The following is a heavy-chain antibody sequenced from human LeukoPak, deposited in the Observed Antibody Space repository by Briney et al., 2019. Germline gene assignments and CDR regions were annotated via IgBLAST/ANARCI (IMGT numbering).Heavy chain of an antibody. CDR1: GYSISTGYY. Sequence: SETLSLTCTVSGYSISTGYYWDWIRQPPGKGLEWIGTFYHGGSTYYNPSLKSRVTISVDTSKNHFSLKLSSVTAADTAVYYCAREMYYYRSESEEYYYYMDVWGKGTTVTVSS. V-gene: IGHV4-38-2*02. D-gene: IGHD3-10*01. J-gene: IGHJ6*03. CDR3: AREMYYYRSESEEYYYYMDV. CDR2: FYHGGST.